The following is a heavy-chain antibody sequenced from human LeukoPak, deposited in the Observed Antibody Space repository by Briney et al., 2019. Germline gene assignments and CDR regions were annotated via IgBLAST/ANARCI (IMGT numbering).Heavy chain of an antibody. CDR3: ARANQYDNNEY. D-gene: IGHD3-22*01. J-gene: IGHJ1*01. V-gene: IGHV1-2*06. CDR1: GYTFTGYY. Sequence: ASVKVSCKASGYTFTGYYIHWVRQAPGQGLEWMGRINPNNGGKNYAQKFQGRVTMTRDTSISTAYMELSSLTSDDTAVYYCARANQYDNNEYWGQGTLVTVSS. CDR2: INPNNGGK.